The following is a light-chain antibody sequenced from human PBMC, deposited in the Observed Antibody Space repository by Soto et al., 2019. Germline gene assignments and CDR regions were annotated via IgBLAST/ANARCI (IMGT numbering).Light chain of an antibody. Sequence: ETVMTQSPATLSVSPGERATLSCRASHSVSNNLAWYQHKPGQAPRLLIHGASTRATGIPARFSGSGSGTEFTLTISSLQSEDFAGYYCQQYNDWLTFGGGTKVSIK. V-gene: IGKV3-15*01. CDR1: HSVSNN. CDR2: GAS. J-gene: IGKJ4*01. CDR3: QQYNDWLT.